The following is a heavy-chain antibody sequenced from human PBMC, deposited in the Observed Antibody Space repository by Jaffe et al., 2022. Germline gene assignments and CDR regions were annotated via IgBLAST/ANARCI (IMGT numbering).Heavy chain of an antibody. CDR1: GFTFSNAW. CDR2: IKSKTDGGTT. CDR3: TTPSYYDYIWGSYRYTTVDY. D-gene: IGHD3-16*02. V-gene: IGHV3-15*01. J-gene: IGHJ4*02. Sequence: EVQLVESGGGLVKPGGSLRLSCAASGFTFSNAWMSWVRQAPGKGLEWVGRIKSKTDGGTTDYAAPVKGRFTISRDDSKNTLYLQMNSLKTEDTAVYYCTTPSYYDYIWGSYRYTTVDYWGQGTLVTVSS.